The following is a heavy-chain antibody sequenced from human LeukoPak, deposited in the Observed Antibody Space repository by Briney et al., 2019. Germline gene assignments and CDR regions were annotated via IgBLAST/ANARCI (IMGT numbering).Heavy chain of an antibody. Sequence: ASGPTLVNPTQTLTLTCTFSGFSLSTSGVGVGWIRQPPGKALEWLALIYWNDDEHYSPSLKSRLTVTKDTSKNQVVLTMTNMDPVDTATYYCAHSPYDFWSGNYDYFDYWGLGTLVTVSS. D-gene: IGHD3-3*01. V-gene: IGHV2-5*01. J-gene: IGHJ4*02. CDR2: IYWNDDE. CDR3: AHSPYDFWSGNYDYFDY. CDR1: GFSLSTSGVG.